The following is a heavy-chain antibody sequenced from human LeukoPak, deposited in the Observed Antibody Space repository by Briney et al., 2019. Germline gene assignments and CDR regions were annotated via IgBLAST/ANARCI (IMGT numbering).Heavy chain of an antibody. CDR2: IYYSGST. V-gene: IGHV4-59*01. Sequence: SETLSLTCTVSGGSISSYYWSWIRQPPGKGLEWIRYIYYSGSTNYNPSLKSRVTISVDTSKNQFSLKLSSVTAADTAVYYCARDYRIAVAGTGAFDIWGQGTMVTVSS. J-gene: IGHJ3*02. CDR3: ARDYRIAVAGTGAFDI. D-gene: IGHD6-19*01. CDR1: GGSISSYY.